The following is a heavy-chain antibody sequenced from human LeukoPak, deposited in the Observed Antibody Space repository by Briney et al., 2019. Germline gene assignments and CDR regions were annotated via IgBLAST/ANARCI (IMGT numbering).Heavy chain of an antibody. V-gene: IGHV1-2*02. Sequence: ASVTVSCKASGYTFTGYYMHWVRQAPGQGLEWMGWINPNSGGTNYAQKLQGRVTITREKSIRTAYMELSRLRSDDTAVYYCARGNTYYYDSSGYPDRSWGQGTLVTVSS. CDR1: GYTFTGYY. CDR2: INPNSGGT. J-gene: IGHJ5*02. CDR3: ARGNTYYYDSSGYPDRS. D-gene: IGHD3-22*01.